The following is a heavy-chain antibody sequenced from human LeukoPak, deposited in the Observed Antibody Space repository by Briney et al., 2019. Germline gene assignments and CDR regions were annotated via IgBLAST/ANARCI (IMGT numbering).Heavy chain of an antibody. J-gene: IGHJ4*02. Sequence: SETLSLTCTVSGGSISSSSYYWGWIRQPPGKGLEWIGSIYYSGSTYYNPSLKSRVTISVDMSKNQFSLKLSSVTAADTAVYYCARHYCSSTSCPAYYPDYWGQGTLVTVSS. CDR3: ARHYCSSTSCPAYYPDY. D-gene: IGHD2-2*01. V-gene: IGHV4-39*01. CDR1: GGSISSSSYY. CDR2: IYYSGST.